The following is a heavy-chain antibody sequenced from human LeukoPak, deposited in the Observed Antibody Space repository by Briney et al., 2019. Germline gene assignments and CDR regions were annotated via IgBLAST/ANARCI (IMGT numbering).Heavy chain of an antibody. J-gene: IGHJ5*02. CDR2: IYSGGST. D-gene: IGHD6-19*01. CDR1: GFTVSSND. Sequence: GGPVRLSCGAWGFTVSSNDMSGVRQAPGKGREWVSVIYSGGSTYYADSVKGRITISRDNSKNTLYLQMNSLRAEDTAVYYCARNSGGWETNWFDPLGQGTLVTVCS. V-gene: IGHV3-53*01. CDR3: ARNSGGWETNWFDP.